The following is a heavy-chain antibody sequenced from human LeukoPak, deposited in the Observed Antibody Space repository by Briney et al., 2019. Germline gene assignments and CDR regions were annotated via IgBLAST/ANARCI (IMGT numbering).Heavy chain of an antibody. D-gene: IGHD4-17*01. CDR1: GGSISSYY. CDR3: ARAEDYGDPTQYNWFDP. V-gene: IGHV4-59*01. CDR2: IYYSGST. Sequence: SETQSLTCTVSGGSISSYYWSWIRQPPGKGLEWIGYIYYSGSTNYNPSLKSRVTISVDTSKNQFSLKLSSVTAADTAVYYCARAEDYGDPTQYNWFDPWGQGTLVTVSS. J-gene: IGHJ5*02.